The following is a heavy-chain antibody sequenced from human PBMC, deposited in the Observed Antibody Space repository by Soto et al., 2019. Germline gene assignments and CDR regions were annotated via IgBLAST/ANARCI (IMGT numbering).Heavy chain of an antibody. CDR3: VRGTSDWYGIDY. J-gene: IGHJ4*02. CDR2: INIGGSAA. V-gene: IGHV3-74*01. Sequence: GGSLRLSCAASGFTFNSYYMTWVRQAPGKGLEWVSRINIGGSAANYAGSVEGRFTVSRDDAKNTLYLQMNSLRDDDTAVYYCVRGTSDWYGIDYWGQGAPVTVSS. D-gene: IGHD3-9*01. CDR1: GFTFNSYY.